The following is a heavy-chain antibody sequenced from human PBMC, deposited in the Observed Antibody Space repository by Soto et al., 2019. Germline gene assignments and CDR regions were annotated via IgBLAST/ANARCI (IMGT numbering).Heavy chain of an antibody. CDR2: ISSSSSTI. D-gene: IGHD3-10*01. CDR3: ARAYDFIYYGSGDPRPHYYYYMDV. J-gene: IGHJ6*03. CDR1: GFTFSSYS. V-gene: IGHV3-48*01. Sequence: GGSLRLSCAASGFTFSSYSMNWVRQAPGKGLEWVSYISSSSSTIYYADSVKGRFTISRDNAKNSRYLQMNSLRAEDTAVYYCARAYDFIYYGSGDPRPHYYYYMDVWGKGTTVTVSS.